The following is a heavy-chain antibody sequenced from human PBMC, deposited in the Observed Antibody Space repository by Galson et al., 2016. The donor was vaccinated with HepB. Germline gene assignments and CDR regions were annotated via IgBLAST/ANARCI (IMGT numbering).Heavy chain of an antibody. Sequence: SLRLSCAASGFSLSSFAMAWVRQAPGKGLEWVAVVSVSGRSTYYADSVKRRFTIHRDTYKKTLYLQMNSLRAEDTGVYYCAKDEKFLEWLLVNYFCYAMDVWGQGTTVTVSS. CDR2: VSVSGRST. J-gene: IGHJ6*02. D-gene: IGHD3-3*01. CDR1: GFSLSSFA. V-gene: IGHV3-23*01. CDR3: AKDEKFLEWLLVNYFCYAMDV.